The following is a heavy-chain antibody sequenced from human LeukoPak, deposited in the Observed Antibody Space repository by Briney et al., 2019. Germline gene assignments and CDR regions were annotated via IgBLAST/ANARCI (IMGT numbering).Heavy chain of an antibody. D-gene: IGHD2-8*01. CDR3: ARKWSSRDWFDP. CDR2: IIPIFGTA. V-gene: IGHV1-69*05. J-gene: IGHJ5*02. CDR1: GGTFSSYA. Sequence: SVKVSCKASGGTFSSYAINWVRQAPGQGLEWMGGIIPIFGTANYAQRFQGRVTMTSDTSTATVYMELSGLRSEDTAIYYCARKWSSRDWFDPWGQGTLLTVSS.